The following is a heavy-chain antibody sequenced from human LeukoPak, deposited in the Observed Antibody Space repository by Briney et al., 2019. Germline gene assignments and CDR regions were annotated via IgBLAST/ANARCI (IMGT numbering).Heavy chain of an antibody. J-gene: IGHJ6*02. CDR3: ARVRWLQPYYYYGMDV. D-gene: IGHD5-24*01. V-gene: IGHV1-69*13. CDR2: IIPIFGTA. Sequence: ASVKVSCKASGYTFTSYYMHWVRQAPGQGLEWMGGIIPIFGTANYAQKFQGRVTITADESTSTAYMELSSLRSEDTAVYYCARVRWLQPYYYYGMDVWGQGTTVTVSS. CDR1: GYTFTSYY.